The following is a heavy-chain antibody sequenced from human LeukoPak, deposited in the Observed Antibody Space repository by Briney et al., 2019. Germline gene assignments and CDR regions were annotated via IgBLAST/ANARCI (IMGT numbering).Heavy chain of an antibody. CDR3: AKDFRIGYSAHFDY. CDR1: GFTFRSHA. J-gene: IGHJ4*02. Sequence: GGSLRLSCVGSGFTFRSHAMSWVRQAPEKGLEFVSGIYENGGTTYYADSVKGRSSISRDNSKNTLYLQMDSLRGEDTAVYYCAKDFRIGYSAHFDYWGQGALVTVSS. V-gene: IGHV3-23*01. D-gene: IGHD2-21*01. CDR2: IYENGGTT.